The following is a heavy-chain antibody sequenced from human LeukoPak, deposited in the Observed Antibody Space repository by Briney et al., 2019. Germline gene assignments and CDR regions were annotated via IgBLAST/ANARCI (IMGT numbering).Heavy chain of an antibody. D-gene: IGHD2-15*01. V-gene: IGHV1-69*02. J-gene: IGHJ4*02. CDR2: IIPILGIA. CDR1: GGTFSSYT. Sequence: GASVKVSCKASGGTFSSYTISWVRQAPGQGLEWMGRIIPILGIANYAQKFQGRVTITADKSTSTAYMELSSLRSEDTAVYYCASNSKRYCSGGSCHAIDYWGQGTLVTVSS. CDR3: ASNSKRYCSGGSCHAIDY.